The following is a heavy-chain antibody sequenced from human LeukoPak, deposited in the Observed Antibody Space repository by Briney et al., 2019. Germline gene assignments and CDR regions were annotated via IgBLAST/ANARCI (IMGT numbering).Heavy chain of an antibody. V-gene: IGHV3-64*01. D-gene: IGHD2-15*01. Sequence: GGSLRVSSAVSGFTFSSYAMRWVRQAPGKGLEYVTAISSNGGSTYYANSVKGRFTISRDNSKNTLYLQMGSLRAEDTAVYYCAKIHCSGCSCHPPSDFDYRGQGTLVTVSS. CDR1: GFTFSSYA. CDR3: AKIHCSGCSCHPPSDFDY. CDR2: ISSNGGST. J-gene: IGHJ4*02.